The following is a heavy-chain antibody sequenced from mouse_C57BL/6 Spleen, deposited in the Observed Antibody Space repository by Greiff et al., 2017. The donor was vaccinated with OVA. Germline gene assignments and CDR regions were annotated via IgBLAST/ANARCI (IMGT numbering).Heavy chain of an antibody. Sequence: VMLVESGAELAKPGASVKLSCKASGYTFPSYWMHWVKQRPGQGLEWIGYINPSSGYTKYNQKFKDKATLTADKSSSTAYMQLSSLTYEDSAVYYCAVITTVETWFAYWGQGTLVTVSA. D-gene: IGHD1-1*01. V-gene: IGHV1-7*01. CDR2: INPSSGYT. CDR1: GYTFPSYW. J-gene: IGHJ3*01. CDR3: AVITTVETWFAY.